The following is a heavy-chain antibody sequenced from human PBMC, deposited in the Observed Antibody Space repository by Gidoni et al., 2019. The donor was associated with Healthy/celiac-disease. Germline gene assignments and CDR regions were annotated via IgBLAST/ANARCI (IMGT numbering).Heavy chain of an antibody. D-gene: IGHD6-6*01. CDR2: IYYSGST. CDR3: ARQSIAAKWVDY. J-gene: IGHJ4*02. V-gene: IGHV4-39*01. CDR1: GGSISSSSYY. Sequence: QLQLQESGPGLVKPSETLSLTCTVSGGSISSSSYYWGWIRQPPGKGLEWIGSIYYSGSTYYNPSLKSRVTISVDTSKNQFSLKLSSVTAADTAVYYCARQSIAAKWVDYWGQGTLVTVSS.